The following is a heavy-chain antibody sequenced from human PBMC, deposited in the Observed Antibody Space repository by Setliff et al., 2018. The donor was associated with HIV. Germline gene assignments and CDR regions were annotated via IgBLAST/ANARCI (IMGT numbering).Heavy chain of an antibody. CDR1: GFTFGDYS. Sequence: LRLSCTASGFTFGDYSMSWVRQAPGKGLEWVSRIDSDGSDTNYADSVRGRFTISRDNAKNTVYLQLTSLRAEDTAVYYCARGPQYNFWGGYLGLWGQGTLVTVSS. J-gene: IGHJ4*02. CDR2: IDSDGSDT. V-gene: IGHV3-74*01. CDR3: ARGPQYNFWGGYLGL. D-gene: IGHD3-3*01.